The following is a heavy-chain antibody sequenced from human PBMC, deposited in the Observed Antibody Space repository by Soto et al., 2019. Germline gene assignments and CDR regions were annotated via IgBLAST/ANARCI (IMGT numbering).Heavy chain of an antibody. J-gene: IGHJ4*02. CDR3: AKDIVVVVAATAGADY. CDR2: ISYDGSNK. D-gene: IGHD2-15*01. CDR1: GFTFSSYG. Sequence: GGSLRLSCAASGFTFSSYGMHWVRQAPGKGLEWVAVISYDGSNKYYADSVKGRFTISRDNSKNTLYLQMNSLRAEDTAVYYCAKDIVVVVAATAGADYWGQGTLVTVSS. V-gene: IGHV3-30*18.